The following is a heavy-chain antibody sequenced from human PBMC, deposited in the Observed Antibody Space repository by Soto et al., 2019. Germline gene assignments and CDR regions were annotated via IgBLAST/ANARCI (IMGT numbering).Heavy chain of an antibody. Sequence: GASVKVSCKASGYTFTGYYMNWVRQAPGQGLEWMGWINPNSGGTNYAQKFQGRVTMTRDTSISTADMELSRLRSDDTAVYYCARDFCRILTGYYVYYYYGMDVWGQGTTVTVSS. V-gene: IGHV1-2*02. J-gene: IGHJ6*02. D-gene: IGHD3-9*01. CDR3: ARDFCRILTGYYVYYYYGMDV. CDR2: INPNSGGT. CDR1: GYTFTGYY.